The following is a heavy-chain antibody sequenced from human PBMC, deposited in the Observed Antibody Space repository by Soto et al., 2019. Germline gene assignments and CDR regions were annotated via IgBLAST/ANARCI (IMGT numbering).Heavy chain of an antibody. J-gene: IGHJ4*02. CDR1: GFTFSSYW. D-gene: IGHD3-22*01. CDR2: IISDGSST. CDR3: AIRASYYDSSGYFDY. Sequence: EVQLVESGGGLVQPGGSLRLSCAASGFTFSSYWMHWVRQAPGKGVVWVSRIISDGSSTSYADSVKGRFTISRDNAKNTLYLQMNSLRAEDTAVYYCAIRASYYDSSGYFDYWGQGTLVTVSS. V-gene: IGHV3-74*01.